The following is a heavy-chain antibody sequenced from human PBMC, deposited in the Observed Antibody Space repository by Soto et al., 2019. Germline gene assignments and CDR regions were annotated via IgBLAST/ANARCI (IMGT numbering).Heavy chain of an antibody. D-gene: IGHD2-21*02. J-gene: IGHJ4*02. CDR1: GFTFSDYS. CDR2: ISSSSSGI. Sequence: PGGSLRLSCAGSGFTFSDYSMNWVRQAPGKGLEWVSYISSSSSGIYYADSVKGRFTISRDNAKSSLYLQVNSLRAEDTAVYYCAKDQTDVTLFDYWGQGTLVTVSS. V-gene: IGHV3-48*01. CDR3: AKDQTDVTLFDY.